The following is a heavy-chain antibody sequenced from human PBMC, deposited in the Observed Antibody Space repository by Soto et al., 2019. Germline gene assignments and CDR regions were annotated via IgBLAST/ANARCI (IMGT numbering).Heavy chain of an antibody. Sequence: QLQLQESGPGLVKPSETLSLTCTVSGGSISSSSYYWGWIRQPPGKGLEWIGSIYYSGSTYYNPSLKSRVTIYVDPSKNQFSLTLSSVTAADTAVYYCARSLGPYNWFDPWGQGTLVTVSS. V-gene: IGHV4-39*01. CDR3: ARSLGPYNWFDP. CDR1: GGSISSSSYY. CDR2: IYYSGST. D-gene: IGHD3-10*01. J-gene: IGHJ5*02.